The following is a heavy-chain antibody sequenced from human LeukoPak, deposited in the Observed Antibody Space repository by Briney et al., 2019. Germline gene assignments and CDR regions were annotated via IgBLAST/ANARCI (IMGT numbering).Heavy chain of an antibody. J-gene: IGHJ5*02. CDR3: ARARYTYNGNNWFDP. CDR1: GYTFSGSY. V-gene: IGHV1-2*02. Sequence: ASVKVSCKASGYTFSGSYIHWVRQAPGQGLEWMGWINPNSGGTNYAQKFQGRVTMTRDTSISTAYMELSRLRSDDTAVYYCARARYTYNGNNWFDPWGQGTLVTVSS. CDR2: INPNSGGT. D-gene: IGHD5-24*01.